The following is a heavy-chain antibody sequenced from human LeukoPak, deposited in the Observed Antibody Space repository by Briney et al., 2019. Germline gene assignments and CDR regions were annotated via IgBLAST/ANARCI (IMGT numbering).Heavy chain of an antibody. D-gene: IGHD2-15*01. Sequence: GGSLRLSCAASGFTFSSYPMNWVRQAPGKGLEWVSYISSSGSTIYYADSVKGRFTISRDDARNSLSLQMNSLRAEDTAVYYCARDLGYCSGGSCYGTGDYWGQGTLVTVSS. J-gene: IGHJ4*02. V-gene: IGHV3-48*01. CDR1: GFTFSSYP. CDR3: ARDLGYCSGGSCYGTGDY. CDR2: ISSSGSTI.